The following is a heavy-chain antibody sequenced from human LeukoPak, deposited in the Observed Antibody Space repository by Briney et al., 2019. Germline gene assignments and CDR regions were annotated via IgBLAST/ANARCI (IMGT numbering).Heavy chain of an antibody. CDR3: ARGGFDFWSGYYFDY. CDR1: GYTFTSYG. V-gene: IGHV1-18*01. J-gene: IGHJ4*02. CDR2: ISAYNGNT. Sequence: GASVKVSCKASGYTFTSYGISWVRQAPGQGLEWMGWISAYNGNTNYAQKLQGRVTMTTDTSTSTAYMELRSLRSDDTAVYYCARGGFDFWSGYYFDYWGQGTLVTVSS. D-gene: IGHD3-3*01.